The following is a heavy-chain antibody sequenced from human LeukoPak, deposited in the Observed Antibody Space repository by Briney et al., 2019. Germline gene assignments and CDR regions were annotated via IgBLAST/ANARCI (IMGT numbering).Heavy chain of an antibody. Sequence: GGSLRLSCAGSGFTFSSCSMIWVRQAPGKGLEWVSSIRGDSSETRHAGSVMGRFTISRDSAEKSLYLRMNSLRAEDTAVYYCARGHFGVVLDYWGQGTLVTVSS. CDR1: GFTFSSCS. D-gene: IGHD3-3*01. J-gene: IGHJ4*02. CDR2: IRGDSSET. CDR3: ARGHFGVVLDY. V-gene: IGHV3-21*01.